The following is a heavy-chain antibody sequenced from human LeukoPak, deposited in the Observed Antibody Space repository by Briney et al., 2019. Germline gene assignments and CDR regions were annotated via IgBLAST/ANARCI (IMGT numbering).Heavy chain of an antibody. CDR1: GYTFTGYY. CDR2: INPNSGGT. J-gene: IGHJ5*02. Sequence: ASVKVSCKASGYTFTGYYMHWVRQAPGQGLEWMGWINPNSGGTNYAQKFQGRVTITRNTSISTAYMELSSLRSEDTAVYYCARAPLYGSGSYYNVMYNWFDPWGQGTLVTVSS. D-gene: IGHD3-10*01. CDR3: ARAPLYGSGSYYNVMYNWFDP. V-gene: IGHV1-2*02.